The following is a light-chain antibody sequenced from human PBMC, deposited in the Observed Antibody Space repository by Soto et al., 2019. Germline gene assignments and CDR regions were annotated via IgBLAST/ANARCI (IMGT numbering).Light chain of an antibody. CDR2: AAS. V-gene: IGKV1-27*01. J-gene: IGKJ3*01. Sequence: DIQMTQSPSSLSASVGDRVTITCRASQGISNNLAWYQQKPGKHPNLLIYAASTLHSGVPSRFSGSGSGTDFTLTISSMQPEDVATYYCQKGLTFGPGTTVDIK. CDR1: QGISNN. CDR3: QKGLT.